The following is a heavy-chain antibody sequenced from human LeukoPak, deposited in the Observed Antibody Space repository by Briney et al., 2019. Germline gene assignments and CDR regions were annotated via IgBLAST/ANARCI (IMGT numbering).Heavy chain of an antibody. CDR1: GFTFSSYN. V-gene: IGHV3-48*01. J-gene: IGHJ4*02. CDR2: ISSRSSAI. CDR3: AKDLFLIGSGNYYPDRLAVAGKGLGPDY. D-gene: IGHD6-19*01. Sequence: GGSLRLSCAASGFTFSSYNMNWVRQAPGKGLEWVSYISSRSSAIYYADSVKGRFTISRDNAKSSLYLQMNSLRAEDTAVYYCAKDLFLIGSGNYYPDRLAVAGKGLGPDYWGQGTLVTVSS.